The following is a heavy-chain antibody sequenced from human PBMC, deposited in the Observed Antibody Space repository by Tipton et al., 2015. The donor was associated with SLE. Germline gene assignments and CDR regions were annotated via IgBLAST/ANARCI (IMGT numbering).Heavy chain of an antibody. Sequence: TLSLTCAVYGGSFSGYYWSWIRQPPGKGLEWIEGINHSGLTNYNPSLKSRVDISVDTSNDQFSRKLNSVTAADTAVYYCASPPSAYRASDISGQGTMVSVSS. CDR2: INHSGLT. CDR3: ASPPSAYRASDI. J-gene: IGHJ3*02. CDR1: GGSFSGYY. D-gene: IGHD6-19*01. V-gene: IGHV4-34*01.